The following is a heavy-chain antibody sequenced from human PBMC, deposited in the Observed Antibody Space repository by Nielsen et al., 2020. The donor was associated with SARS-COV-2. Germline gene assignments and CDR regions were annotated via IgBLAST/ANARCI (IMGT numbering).Heavy chain of an antibody. D-gene: IGHD3-22*01. V-gene: IGHV4-61*01. Sequence: SETLSLTCTVSGGYVSSGSYYWSWIRQPPGKGLEWIGYIYYSGSTYYNPSLKSRVTISVDTSKNQFSLKLSSVTAADTAVYYCARARITMIVVVNAFDIWGQGTMVTVSS. CDR3: ARARITMIVVVNAFDI. CDR1: GGYVSSGSYY. CDR2: IYYSGST. J-gene: IGHJ3*02.